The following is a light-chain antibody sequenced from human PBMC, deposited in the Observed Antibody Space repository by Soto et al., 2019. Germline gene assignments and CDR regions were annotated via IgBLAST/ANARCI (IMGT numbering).Light chain of an antibody. CDR1: SSDVGGYNY. Sequence: QSVLTQPASLSGSPGQSITISCTGTSSDVGGYNYVSWYQQHPGKAPKLMIYDVNKRPSGVPDRFSGSKSGNTASLTISGLQAEDEADYYCCSYAGSYTLVFGTGTKVTVL. V-gene: IGLV2-11*01. CDR3: CSYAGSYTLV. CDR2: DVN. J-gene: IGLJ1*01.